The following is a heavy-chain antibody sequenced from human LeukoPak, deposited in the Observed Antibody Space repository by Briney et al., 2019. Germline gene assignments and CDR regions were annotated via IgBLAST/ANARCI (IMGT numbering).Heavy chain of an antibody. Sequence: QPGGSLRLSCAASGFTFSSYNMNWVRQAPGKGLEWVSYISSSSSTIYYADSVKGRFTISRDNAKNSLYLQMNSLRAEDTAVYYCARAPPYYDFWSELEEPFDYWGQGTLVTVSS. V-gene: IGHV3-48*01. J-gene: IGHJ4*02. CDR3: ARAPPYYDFWSELEEPFDY. CDR1: GFTFSSYN. D-gene: IGHD3-3*01. CDR2: ISSSSSTI.